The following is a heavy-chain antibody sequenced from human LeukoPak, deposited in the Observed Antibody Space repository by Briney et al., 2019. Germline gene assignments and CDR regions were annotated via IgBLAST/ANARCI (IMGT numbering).Heavy chain of an antibody. CDR1: GFTFSIYG. V-gene: IGHV3-30*02. J-gene: IGHJ4*02. Sequence: GGSLRLSCAASGFTFSIYGMHWVRQAPGKGLEWVAFIRYDGSNKYYADSVKGRFTISRDNSKNTLYLQMNSLRAEDTAVYYCAKEKKYYYDGSGYPGYDYWGQGTLVTVSS. D-gene: IGHD3-22*01. CDR2: IRYDGSNK. CDR3: AKEKKYYYDGSGYPGYDY.